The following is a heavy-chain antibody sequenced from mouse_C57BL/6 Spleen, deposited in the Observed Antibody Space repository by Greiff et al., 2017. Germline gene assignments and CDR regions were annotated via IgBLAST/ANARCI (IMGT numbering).Heavy chain of an antibody. CDR1: GYTFTSYW. CDR2: IYPSDSET. CDR3: ARRRDGNYDAMDY. D-gene: IGHD2-1*01. V-gene: IGHV1-61*01. J-gene: IGHJ4*01. Sequence: QVQLQQPGAELVRPGSSVKLSCKASGYTFTSYWMDWVKQRPGQGLEWIGNIYPSDSETHYNQKFKDKATLTVDKSSSTTYMQLSSLTSEDSAVYYCARRRDGNYDAMDYWGLGTSVTVSS.